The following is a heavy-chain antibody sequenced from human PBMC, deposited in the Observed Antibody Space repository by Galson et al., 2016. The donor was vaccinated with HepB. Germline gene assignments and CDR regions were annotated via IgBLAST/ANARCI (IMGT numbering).Heavy chain of an antibody. CDR3: ARERMCNSGFYYVDS. V-gene: IGHV3-7*01. Sequence: SLRLSCAASGLSFSNFWMSWVRQAPGKGLEWVANIKPDGIEKDYVDSVKGRFTISRDNVKNSLYLQMNSLRAEDTAVYFCARERMCNSGFYYVDSWDQGTLVTVSS. CDR2: IKPDGIEK. CDR1: GLSFSNFW. D-gene: IGHD2/OR15-2a*01. J-gene: IGHJ4*02.